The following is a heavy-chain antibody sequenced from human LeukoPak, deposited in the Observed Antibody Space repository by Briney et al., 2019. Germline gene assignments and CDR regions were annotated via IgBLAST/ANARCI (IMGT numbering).Heavy chain of an antibody. Sequence: SETLSLTCTVSGGSISSSSYYWGWIRQPPGKGLEWIGSIYYSGSTYYNPSLKSRVTISVDTSKNQFSLKLSSVTAADTAVYYCARLSGYSYGYGYFDYWGQGTLVTVSS. J-gene: IGHJ4*02. V-gene: IGHV4-39*07. CDR2: IYYSGST. CDR1: GGSISSSSYY. CDR3: ARLSGYSYGYGYFDY. D-gene: IGHD5-18*01.